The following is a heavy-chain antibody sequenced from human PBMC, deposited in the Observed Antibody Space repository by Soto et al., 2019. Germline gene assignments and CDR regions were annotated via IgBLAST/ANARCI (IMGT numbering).Heavy chain of an antibody. CDR1: GFTFSSYG. V-gene: IGHV3-30*18. CDR3: AKETYSGPLDY. Sequence: QVQLVESGGGVVQPGRSLRLSCEASGFTFSSYGRHWVRQAPGKGLEWVAVISYDGSNKYYADSVKGRFTISRDNSKNTLYLQMNSLRAEDTAVYYCAKETYSGPLDYWGQGTLVTVSS. J-gene: IGHJ4*02. CDR2: ISYDGSNK. D-gene: IGHD2-15*01.